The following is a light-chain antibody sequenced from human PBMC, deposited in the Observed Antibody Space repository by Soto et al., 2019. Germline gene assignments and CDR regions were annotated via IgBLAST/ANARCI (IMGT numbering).Light chain of an antibody. Sequence: QSVRTQPPSLSASPGQSITISCPGTSSDVGGYNYVSWYQQHPGKAPKLMIYDVSKRPSGVSNRFSGSKSGNTASLTISGLQAEDEADYYCSSYISSSILNVFGTGTKVTV. CDR3: SSYISSSILNV. CDR1: SSDVGGYNY. CDR2: DVS. J-gene: IGLJ1*01. V-gene: IGLV2-14*01.